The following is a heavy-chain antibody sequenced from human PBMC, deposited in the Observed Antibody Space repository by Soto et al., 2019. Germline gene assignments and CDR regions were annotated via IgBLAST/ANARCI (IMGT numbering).Heavy chain of an antibody. V-gene: IGHV3-21*01. J-gene: IGHJ4*02. Sequence: EVQLVESGGGLVKPGGSLRLSCAASGFTFSSYNMNWVRQAPGKGLEWVSSISSDNVYIYYTDSLKGRFIISRDNAKSSLYLQMNSLRAEDTAVYYCARRFGDYYLDLWGQGTLVTVSS. CDR2: ISSDNVYI. D-gene: IGHD3-10*01. CDR1: GFTFSSYN. CDR3: ARRFGDYYLDL.